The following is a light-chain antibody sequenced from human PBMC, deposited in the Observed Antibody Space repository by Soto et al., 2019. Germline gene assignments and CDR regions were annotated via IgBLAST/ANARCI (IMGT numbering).Light chain of an antibody. CDR3: CSYAGSSMFV. CDR1: SSDVGPYNL. J-gene: IGLJ2*01. V-gene: IGLV2-23*02. Sequence: QSALTQPASVSGSPGQSITISCTGSSSDVGPYNLVSWYQHHPGKAPKLMISEVVKRPSGVSNRFSGSKSGNTASLTISGLQAEDEADSYCCSYAGSSMFVFGGGTQLTVL. CDR2: EVV.